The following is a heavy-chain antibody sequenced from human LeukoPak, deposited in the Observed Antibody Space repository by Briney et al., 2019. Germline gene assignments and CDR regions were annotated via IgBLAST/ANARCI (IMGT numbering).Heavy chain of an antibody. D-gene: IGHD3-16*02. CDR2: IYHSGST. CDR3: ARQKRYVWGSYRFADYFDY. V-gene: IGHV4-38-2*01. Sequence: PSETLSLTCAVSGYSISSGYCWGWIRQPPGKGLEWIGSIYHSGSTYYNPSLKSRVTISVDTSKNQFSLKLSSVTAADTAVYYCARQKRYVWGSYRFADYFDYWGQGTLVTVSS. J-gene: IGHJ4*02. CDR1: GYSISSGYC.